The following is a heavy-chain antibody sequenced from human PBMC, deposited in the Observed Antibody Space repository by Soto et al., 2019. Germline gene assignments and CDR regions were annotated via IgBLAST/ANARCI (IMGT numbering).Heavy chain of an antibody. CDR1: GYSFTGNS. J-gene: IGHJ4*02. CDR3: ASQRSGVVY. CDR2: IHPNNGGT. V-gene: IGHV1-2*04. Sequence: QVHLVQSGAEVKKPGASVKVSCKASGYSFTGNSIHWVRQAPGQGLEWMGWIHPNNGGTNYAQKFQGWVTMTRDTSTNHFYMDLSRVTSADTAVYYCASQRSGVVYWGQGTLVTVSS. D-gene: IGHD2-15*01.